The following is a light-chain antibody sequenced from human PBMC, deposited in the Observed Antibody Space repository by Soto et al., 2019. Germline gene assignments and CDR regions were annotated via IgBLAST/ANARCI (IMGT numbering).Light chain of an antibody. CDR1: SGHSSYA. CDR3: QTWVGTGNVV. CDR2: LNSDGSH. V-gene: IGLV4-69*01. J-gene: IGLJ2*01. Sequence: QLVLTQSPSASASLGASVKVTCTLSSGHSSYAIAWHQQQPEKGPRYLMKLNSDGSHSKGDGIPDRFSGSSSGAERYLTISSLQSEDEADYSCQTWVGTGNVVFGGGTKVTVL.